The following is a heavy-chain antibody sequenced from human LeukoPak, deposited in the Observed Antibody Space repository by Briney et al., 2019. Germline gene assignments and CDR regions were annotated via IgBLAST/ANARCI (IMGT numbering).Heavy chain of an antibody. CDR3: ARDRSMDV. CDR1: GYTFTSYY. J-gene: IGHJ6*04. Sequence: ATVKVSCKASGYTFTSYYIHWVRQAPGQGLEWMGLINPSGGSTNYAQKFQGRVTMTRDTSTSTVYMGLSSLRSEDTAVYYCARDRSMDVWGKGTTVTVSS. CDR2: INPSGGST. V-gene: IGHV1-46*01.